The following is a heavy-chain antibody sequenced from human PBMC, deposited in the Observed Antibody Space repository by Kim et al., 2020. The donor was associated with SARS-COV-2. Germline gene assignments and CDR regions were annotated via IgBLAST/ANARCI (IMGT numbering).Heavy chain of an antibody. CDR3: ARHGSSWEYFFDY. D-gene: IGHD6-13*01. J-gene: IGHJ4*02. V-gene: IGHV4-61*07. Sequence: NYNPTLKSRVTISGDTSRNHFSLKLSSVTAADTALYYCARHGSSWEYFFDYWGQGTLVTVSS.